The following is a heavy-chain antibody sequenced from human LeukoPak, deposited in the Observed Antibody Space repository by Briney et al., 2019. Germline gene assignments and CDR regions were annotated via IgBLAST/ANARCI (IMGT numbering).Heavy chain of an antibody. Sequence: GGSLRLSCAASGFTFSSYGMHWVRQAPGKGLEWVAVISYDGSNKYYADSAKGRFTISRDNSKNTLYLQMNSLRAEDTAVYYCAKGGNYYYYYMDVWGKGTTVTVSS. V-gene: IGHV3-30*18. D-gene: IGHD3-16*01. CDR1: GFTFSSYG. CDR2: ISYDGSNK. J-gene: IGHJ6*03. CDR3: AKGGNYYYYYMDV.